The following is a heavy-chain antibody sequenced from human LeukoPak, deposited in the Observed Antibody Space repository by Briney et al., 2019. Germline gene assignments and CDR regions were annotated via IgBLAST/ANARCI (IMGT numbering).Heavy chain of an antibody. V-gene: IGHV4-38-2*02. CDR2: IYHSGST. Sequence: SSETLSLTCAVSGYSISSGYYWGWIRQPPGKGLEWIGSIYHSGSTYYNPSLKSRVTISVDTSKNQFSLKLSSVTAADTAVYYCARDHGILGLNYYMDVWGKGATVTVSS. D-gene: IGHD2-15*01. J-gene: IGHJ6*03. CDR3: ARDHGILGLNYYMDV. CDR1: GYSISSGYY.